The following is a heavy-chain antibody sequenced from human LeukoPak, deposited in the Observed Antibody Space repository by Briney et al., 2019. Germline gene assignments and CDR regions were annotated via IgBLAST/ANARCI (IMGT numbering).Heavy chain of an antibody. CDR3: VRRAASGHLDY. D-gene: IGHD2-15*01. CDR1: GFTFFDYY. Sequence: GGSLRLSCSPSGFTFFDYYIDWVRQAPGGGLGWVGRTRNTANSYTKEYAASVRDRFTMSRDDSKNSLWLQMNSLKTDDTAVYYCVRRAASGHLDYWGQGTLVTVSS. CDR2: TRNTANSYTK. V-gene: IGHV3-72*01. J-gene: IGHJ4*02.